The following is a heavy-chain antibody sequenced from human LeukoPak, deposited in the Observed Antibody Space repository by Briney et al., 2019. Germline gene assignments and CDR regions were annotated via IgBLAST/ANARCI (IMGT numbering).Heavy chain of an antibody. CDR3: ARLSSGSYVY. CDR2: IYYSGTP. D-gene: IGHD3-10*02. Sequence: SQTLSLTCTVSGGSISSGGYYWSWIRQHPGKGLEWIGYIYYSGTPYYNPSLESRVTISVATSKNQFSLKLSSVTAADTAVYYCARLSSGSYVYWGRGTLVTVSS. J-gene: IGHJ4*02. CDR1: GGSISSGGYY. V-gene: IGHV4-31*03.